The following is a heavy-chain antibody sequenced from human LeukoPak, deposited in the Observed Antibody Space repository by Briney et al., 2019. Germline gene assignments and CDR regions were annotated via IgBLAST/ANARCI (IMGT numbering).Heavy chain of an antibody. CDR2: IYYTGST. V-gene: IGHV4-39*01. D-gene: IGHD6-19*01. Sequence: PSETLSLTCTVSGGSISSSSHYWGWIRQPPGKGLEGIGSIYYTGSTSYNPSLKSRVTISVDASKNQFSLKLSSVTAADTAVYYCASQQWLATGNWFDPWGQGTLVTVSS. CDR3: ASQQWLATGNWFDP. CDR1: GGSISSSSHY. J-gene: IGHJ5*02.